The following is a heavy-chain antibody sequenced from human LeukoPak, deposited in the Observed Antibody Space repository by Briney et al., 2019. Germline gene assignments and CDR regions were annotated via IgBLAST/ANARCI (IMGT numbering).Heavy chain of an antibody. CDR1: GFNFNNYG. D-gene: IGHD6-25*01. CDR3: AKTPTSGFTLSIYYYMDV. V-gene: IGHV3-23*01. CDR2: FSPRDSAR. Sequence: GGSLRLSCAASGFNFNNYGVNWVRKAPGKGLKWVSSFSPRDSARYYAESVRGRFTVSSDDSQKTVFLQMGSLRVEDTAVYYCAKTPTSGFTLSIYYYMDVWGKGTTVTVSS. J-gene: IGHJ6*03.